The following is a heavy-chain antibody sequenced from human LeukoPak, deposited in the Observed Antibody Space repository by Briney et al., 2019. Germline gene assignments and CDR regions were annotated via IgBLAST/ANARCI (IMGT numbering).Heavy chain of an antibody. CDR3: AKSNGYGLVDI. J-gene: IGHJ3*02. V-gene: IGHV4-39*07. CDR2: IFYSGST. CDR1: GGSISSYY. Sequence: SETLSLTCTVSGGSISSYYWGWVRQPPGKGLEWIGNIFYSGSTYYSPSLKSRVTISLDTSRNQFSLKLNSVTAADTAVYYCAKSNGYGLVDIWGQGAMVTVSS. D-gene: IGHD3-10*01.